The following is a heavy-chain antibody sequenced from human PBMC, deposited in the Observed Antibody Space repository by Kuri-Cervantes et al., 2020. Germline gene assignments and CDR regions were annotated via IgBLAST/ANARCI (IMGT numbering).Heavy chain of an antibody. Sequence: SVKVSCKASGGTFRSLALSWVRQAPGQGLEWMGGISPIFGTPNYAQKFHGRVTITADDSTSTAYMELSSLRSEDTAVYYCARDPSIAAPNDAFDIWGQGTMVTVSS. J-gene: IGHJ3*02. CDR3: ARDPSIAAPNDAFDI. V-gene: IGHV1-69*13. D-gene: IGHD6-6*01. CDR2: ISPIFGTP. CDR1: GGTFRSLA.